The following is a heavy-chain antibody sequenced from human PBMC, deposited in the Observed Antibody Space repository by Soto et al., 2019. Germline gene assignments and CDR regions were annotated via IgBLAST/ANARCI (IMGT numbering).Heavy chain of an antibody. Sequence: QVQLQESGPGLVKPSQTLSLTCTVSGGSISSGGYYWSWIRQPPGKGLEWIGYIYYSGSTYYNPSLKSRVTISVDTSKNQFSLKLSSVTAADTAVYYCARSRRITMVRGVPFADYWGQGTLVTVSS. CDR2: IYYSGST. J-gene: IGHJ4*02. CDR1: GGSISSGGYY. V-gene: IGHV4-31*03. CDR3: ARSRRITMVRGVPFADY. D-gene: IGHD3-10*01.